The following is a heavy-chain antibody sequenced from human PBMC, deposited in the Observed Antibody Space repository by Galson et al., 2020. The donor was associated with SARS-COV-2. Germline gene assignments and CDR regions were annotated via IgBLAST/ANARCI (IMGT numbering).Heavy chain of an antibody. CDR2: IKQDGSEK. Sequence: TGGSLRLSCAASGFTFSSYWMSWVRQAPGKGLEWVANIKQDGSEKYYVDSVKGRFTISRDNAKNSLYLQMNSLRAEDTAVYYCARDAFVAHNVDTAIELYYYYYGMDVWGQGTTVTVSS. CDR3: ARDAFVAHNVDTAIELYYYYYGMDV. V-gene: IGHV3-7*05. J-gene: IGHJ6*02. CDR1: GFTFSSYW. D-gene: IGHD5-18*01.